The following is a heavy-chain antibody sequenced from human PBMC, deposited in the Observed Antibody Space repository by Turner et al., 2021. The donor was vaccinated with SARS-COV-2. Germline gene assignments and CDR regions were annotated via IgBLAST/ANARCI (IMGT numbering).Heavy chain of an antibody. J-gene: IGHJ3*02. CDR1: GYTFTSYG. CDR3: ARGLGYSSVWYSDDAFDI. CDR2: ISVYNGNT. V-gene: IGHV1-18*01. Sequence: QVQLVQSGAEVKKPGASVQVSCKASGYTFTSYGISWLRQAPGQGLVWVGWISVYNGNTNNTQKFQGRVTMTTDTSTSTAYMELRSLRSDDTAVYYCARGLGYSSVWYSDDAFDIWGQGTMVTVSS. D-gene: IGHD6-19*01.